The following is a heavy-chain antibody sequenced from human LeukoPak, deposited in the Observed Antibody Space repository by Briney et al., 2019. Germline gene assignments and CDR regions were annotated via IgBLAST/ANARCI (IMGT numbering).Heavy chain of an antibody. CDR1: GFTFSSYA. CDR3: AKDPHGSGSYYDYFDY. Sequence: GGSLRLSCAASGFTFSSYAMSWVRQAPGKGLEWVSAISGSGGSTYYADSVKGRFTISRDNSKNTLYLQMNSLRAEDTAVYYCAKDPHGSGSYYDYFDYWGQGTLVTVSS. J-gene: IGHJ4*02. D-gene: IGHD3-10*01. V-gene: IGHV3-23*01. CDR2: ISGSGGST.